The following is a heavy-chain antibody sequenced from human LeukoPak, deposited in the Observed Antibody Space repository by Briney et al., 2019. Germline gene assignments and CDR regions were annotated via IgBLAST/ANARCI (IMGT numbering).Heavy chain of an antibody. Sequence: GGSLRLSCAASGFTFSDYYMSWIRQAPGKGLEWVAFIRYDGSNKYYADSVKGRFTISRDNSKNTLYLQMNSLRAEDTAVYYCAEDPGRSKSRERNYMDVWGKGTTVTVSS. CDR2: IRYDGSNK. J-gene: IGHJ6*03. CDR3: AEDPGRSKSRERNYMDV. V-gene: IGHV3-30*02. CDR1: GFTFSDYY. D-gene: IGHD1-1*01.